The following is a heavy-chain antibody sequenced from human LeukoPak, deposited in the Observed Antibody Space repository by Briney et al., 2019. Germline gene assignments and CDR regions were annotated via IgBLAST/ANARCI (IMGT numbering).Heavy chain of an antibody. Sequence: GESLRHSCAPSGFALSTYYIQWVRQPPARGRAGVAVISYDGRNIYYGDSVKGRFTISRDNSKNTLYLQMNSLRPEDTAVYYCAKSLSSGWSSYYFGDWGQGTLDAVSS. CDR3: AKSLSSGWSSYYFGD. CDR2: ISYDGRNI. D-gene: IGHD6-19*01. J-gene: IGHJ4*02. CDR1: GFALSTYY. V-gene: IGHV3-30*18.